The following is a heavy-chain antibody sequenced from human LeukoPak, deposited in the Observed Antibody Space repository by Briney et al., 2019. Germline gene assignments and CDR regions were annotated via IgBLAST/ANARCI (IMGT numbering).Heavy chain of an antibody. CDR2: IYTSEST. Sequence: PSETLSLTCSVSGGSISSSNYYWSWIRQPAGKGLEWIGRIYTSESTNYNPSLKSRVTISVDTSRSQFSLKLSSVTAADTAVYYCARSDLHGDYPPGKYWGQGTLVTVSS. CDR3: ARSDLHGDYPPGKY. J-gene: IGHJ4*02. D-gene: IGHD4-17*01. CDR1: GGSISSSNYY. V-gene: IGHV4-61*02.